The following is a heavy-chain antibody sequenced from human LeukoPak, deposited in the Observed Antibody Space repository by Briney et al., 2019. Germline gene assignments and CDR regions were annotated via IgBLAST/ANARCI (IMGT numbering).Heavy chain of an antibody. J-gene: IGHJ4*02. Sequence: ASVKVSCEASGYTFTSHVMNWVRQAPGQGLEWMGWINTNTGNPTYAQGFTGRFVFSLDTSVSTAYLQISSLKTEDTAVYYCARGLAYFDYWGQGTLVTVSS. CDR1: GYTFTSHV. V-gene: IGHV7-4-1*02. D-gene: IGHD3/OR15-3a*01. CDR3: ARGLAYFDY. CDR2: INTNTGNP.